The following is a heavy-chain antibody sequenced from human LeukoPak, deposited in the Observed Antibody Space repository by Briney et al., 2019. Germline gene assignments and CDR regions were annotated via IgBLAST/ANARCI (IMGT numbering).Heavy chain of an antibody. CDR2: MNPNSGNT. V-gene: IGHV1-8*01. D-gene: IGHD3-16*02. J-gene: IGHJ4*02. Sequence: KPGASVKVSCKASGYTFTSYDINWVRQATGQGLEWMGWMNPNSGNTGYAQKFQGRVTMTRNTSISTAYMELSSLRSEDTVVYYCARARSTFGGVINYWGQGTLVTVSS. CDR3: ARARSTFGGVINY. CDR1: GYTFTSYD.